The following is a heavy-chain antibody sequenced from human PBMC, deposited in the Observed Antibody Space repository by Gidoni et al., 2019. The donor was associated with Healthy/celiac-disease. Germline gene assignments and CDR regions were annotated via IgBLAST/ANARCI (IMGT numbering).Heavy chain of an antibody. Sequence: EVQLVESGGGLIQPGGSLRLSCAASGFTVSSNYMGWVRQAPGKGLEWVSVIYSGGSTYYADSVKGRFTISRDNSKNTLYLQMNSLRAEDTAVYYCARVAQAVAGGFDYWGQGTLVTVSS. CDR2: IYSGGST. CDR1: GFTVSSNY. D-gene: IGHD6-19*01. V-gene: IGHV3-53*01. J-gene: IGHJ4*02. CDR3: ARVAQAVAGGFDY.